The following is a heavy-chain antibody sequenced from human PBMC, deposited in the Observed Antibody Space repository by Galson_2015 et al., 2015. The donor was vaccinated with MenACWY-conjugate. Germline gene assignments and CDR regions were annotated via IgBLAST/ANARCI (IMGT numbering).Heavy chain of an antibody. CDR3: ARVGTWIHQYFYYMDV. CDR2: ISKSGSPI. Sequence: SLRLSCAASGFTFTGYEFNWVRQAPGKGLEWLSYISKSGSPIYDADSVKGRFTISRDNIKKSLFLEMNSLRAGDTGVYYCARVGTWIHQYFYYMDVWDKGTTVTVSS. J-gene: IGHJ6*03. CDR1: GFTFTGYE. D-gene: IGHD5-18*01. V-gene: IGHV3-48*03.